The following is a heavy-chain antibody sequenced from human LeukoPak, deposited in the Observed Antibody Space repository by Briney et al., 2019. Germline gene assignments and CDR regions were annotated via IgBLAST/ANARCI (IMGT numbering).Heavy chain of an antibody. Sequence: GGSLRLSCAASGFTFSSYAMSWVRQAPGKGLEWVSAISGSGGSTYYADSVKGRFTISRDNSKNTLHLQMNSLRAEDTAVYYCAQVDYYDSSYFDYWGQGTLVTVSS. CDR3: AQVDYYDSSYFDY. CDR2: ISGSGGST. V-gene: IGHV3-23*01. CDR1: GFTFSSYA. D-gene: IGHD3-22*01. J-gene: IGHJ4*02.